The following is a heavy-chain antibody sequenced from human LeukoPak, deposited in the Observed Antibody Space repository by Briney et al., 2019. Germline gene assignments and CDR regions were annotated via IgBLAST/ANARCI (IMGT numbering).Heavy chain of an antibody. J-gene: IGHJ4*02. V-gene: IGHV4-38-2*02. Sequence: SETLSLTCTVSGYSISSGYYWGWIRQPPGKGLEWIGSIYHSGSTYYNPSLKSRVTISVDTSKNQFSLKLSSVTAADTAVYYCARDGGWYPTDYWGQGTLVTVSS. CDR3: ARDGGWYPTDY. CDR1: GYSISSGYY. CDR2: IYHSGST. D-gene: IGHD6-19*01.